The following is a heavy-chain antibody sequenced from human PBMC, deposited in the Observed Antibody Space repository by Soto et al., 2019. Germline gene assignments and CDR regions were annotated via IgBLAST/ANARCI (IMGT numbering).Heavy chain of an antibody. J-gene: IGHJ4*02. V-gene: IGHV3-23*01. D-gene: IGHD3-22*01. CDR1: GFTFGTLA. CDR2: ISGSGGST. Sequence: GGSLRLSFAASGFTFGTLAMSGVRQAPGKGLEWVSSISGSGGSTYYADSVKGRFTISRDNSKNTLYLQMNSLRAEDTAVYYCAKARYYDSTGYLYYFDYWGQGTLVTVSS. CDR3: AKARYYDSTGYLYYFDY.